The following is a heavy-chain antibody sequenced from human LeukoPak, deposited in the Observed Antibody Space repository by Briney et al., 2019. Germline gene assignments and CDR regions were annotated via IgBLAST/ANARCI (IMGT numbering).Heavy chain of an antibody. CDR3: AKDDSSGYYSTFDY. D-gene: IGHD3-22*01. Sequence: PGGSLRLSCAASGFTFSSYGMHWVRQAPGKGLEWVAVIWYDGSNKYYADSVKGRFTISRDNSKNTLYLQMNSLRAEDTAVYYCAKDDSSGYYSTFDYWGQGTLVIVSS. V-gene: IGHV3-33*06. CDR1: GFTFSSYG. J-gene: IGHJ4*02. CDR2: IWYDGSNK.